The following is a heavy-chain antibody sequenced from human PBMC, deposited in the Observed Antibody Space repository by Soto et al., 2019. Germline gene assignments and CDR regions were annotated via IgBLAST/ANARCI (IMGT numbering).Heavy chain of an antibody. CDR3: ARSYCRGGRCYSAYYYGVDV. Sequence: QVQLVQSGAEVKKPGSSVKVSCKASGGTFSSYAISWVRQAPGQVLEWMGGIIPIFGTANYAQKFQGRVTITADETTRPAYMEVSSLRSEDTAVSYCARSYCRGGRCYSAYYYGVDVWGQGTTFTVSS. J-gene: IGHJ6*02. D-gene: IGHD2-15*01. CDR2: IIPIFGTA. CDR1: GGTFSSYA. V-gene: IGHV1-69*01.